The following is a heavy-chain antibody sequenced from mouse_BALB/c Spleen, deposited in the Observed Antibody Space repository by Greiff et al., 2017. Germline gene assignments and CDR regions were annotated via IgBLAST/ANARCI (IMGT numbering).Heavy chain of an antibody. CDR3: ARGPSMVFAY. D-gene: IGHD2-10*02. Sequence: VQLQQSGPGLVQPSQSLSITCTVSGFSLTSYGVHWVRQPPGKGLEWLGVIWAGGSTNYNSALMSRLSISKDNSKSQVFLKMNSLQTDDTAMYYCARGPSMVFAYWGQGTLVTVSA. V-gene: IGHV2-9*02. CDR2: IWAGGST. J-gene: IGHJ3*01. CDR1: GFSLTSYG.